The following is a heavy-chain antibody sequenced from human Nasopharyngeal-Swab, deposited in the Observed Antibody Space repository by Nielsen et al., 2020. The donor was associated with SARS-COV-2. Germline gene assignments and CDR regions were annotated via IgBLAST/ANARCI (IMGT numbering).Heavy chain of an antibody. CDR2: IYYSGST. CDR1: GGSISSGGYY. J-gene: IGHJ6*03. CDR3: ARDRVAAGMDV. V-gene: IGHV4-61*08. Sequence: GSLRLSCTVSGGSISSGGYYWSWIRQHPGKGLEWIGYIYYSGSTNYNPSLKSRVTISVDTSKNQFSLKLSSVTAADTAVYYCARDRVAAGMDVWGKGTTVTVSS. D-gene: IGHD3-10*01.